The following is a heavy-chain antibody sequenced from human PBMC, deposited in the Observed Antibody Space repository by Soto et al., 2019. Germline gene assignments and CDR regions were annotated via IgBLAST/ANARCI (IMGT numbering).Heavy chain of an antibody. CDR1: GFTFDDYA. D-gene: IGHD6-6*01. Sequence: GGSLRLSCAASGFTFDDYAMHWVRQAPGKGLEWVSGISWNSGSIGYADSVKGRFTISRDNAKNSLYLQMNSLRAEDTALYYCAKDFGSSSSSYFDYWGQGTLVTVSS. CDR2: ISWNSGSI. J-gene: IGHJ4*02. CDR3: AKDFGSSSSSYFDY. V-gene: IGHV3-9*01.